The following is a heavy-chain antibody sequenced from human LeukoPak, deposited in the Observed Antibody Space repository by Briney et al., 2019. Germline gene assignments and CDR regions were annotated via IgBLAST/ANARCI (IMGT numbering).Heavy chain of an antibody. CDR3: AREPPHYYDSSGYWSYFDY. J-gene: IGHJ4*02. Sequence: ASVKVSCKASGGTFSSYAISWVRQAPGQGLEWMGWISAYNGNTNYAQKLQGRVTMTTDTSTSTAYMELRSLRSDDTAVYYCAREPPHYYDSSGYWSYFDYWGQGTLVTVSS. V-gene: IGHV1-18*01. CDR1: GGTFSSYA. D-gene: IGHD3-22*01. CDR2: ISAYNGNT.